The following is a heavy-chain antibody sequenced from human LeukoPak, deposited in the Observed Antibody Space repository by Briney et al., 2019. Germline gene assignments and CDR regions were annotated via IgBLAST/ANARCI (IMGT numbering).Heavy chain of an antibody. Sequence: PGGSLRLSCAASRFTFSSYGMHWVRQAPGKGLEWVAVISYDGSNKYYADSVKGRFTISRDNSKNTLYLQMNSLRAEDTAVYYCAKDITMVRGVIAGLAFDIWGQGTMVTVSS. CDR3: AKDITMVRGVIAGLAFDI. V-gene: IGHV3-30*18. CDR1: RFTFSSYG. CDR2: ISYDGSNK. J-gene: IGHJ3*02. D-gene: IGHD3-10*01.